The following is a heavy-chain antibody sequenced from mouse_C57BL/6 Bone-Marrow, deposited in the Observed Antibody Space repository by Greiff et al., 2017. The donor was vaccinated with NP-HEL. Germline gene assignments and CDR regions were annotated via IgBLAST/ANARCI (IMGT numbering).Heavy chain of an antibody. CDR3: ARDGYYAWFAY. Sequence: QVQLQQPGAELVKPGASVKLSCKASGYTFTSYWMQWVKQRPGQGLEWIGEIDPSDSYTNYNQKFKGKAKLTVDTSSSTAYMQLSSLTSEDSAVYYCARDGYYAWFAYWGQGTLVTVSA. D-gene: IGHD2-3*01. V-gene: IGHV1-50*01. CDR2: IDPSDSYT. J-gene: IGHJ3*01. CDR1: GYTFTSYW.